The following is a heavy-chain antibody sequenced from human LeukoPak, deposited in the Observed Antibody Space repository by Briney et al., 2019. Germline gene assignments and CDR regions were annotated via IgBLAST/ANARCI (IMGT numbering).Heavy chain of an antibody. CDR3: VKVPCSSTSCYYFDY. V-gene: IGHV3-64D*06. D-gene: IGHD2-2*01. CDR2: ISSNGGST. CDR1: GFTFSSYV. J-gene: IGHJ4*02. Sequence: GGSLRLSCSASGFTFSSYVMHWVRAAPGKGLEYVSAISSNGGSTYYADSVKGRFTISRDNSKNTLYLQMSSLRAEDTAVYYCVKVPCSSTSCYYFDYWGQGTLVTVSS.